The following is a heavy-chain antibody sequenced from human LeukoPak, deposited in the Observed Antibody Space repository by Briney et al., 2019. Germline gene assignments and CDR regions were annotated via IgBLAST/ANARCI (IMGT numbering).Heavy chain of an antibody. J-gene: IGHJ4*02. CDR2: INHSGST. CDR3: ARSSVAFPRLFDY. V-gene: IGHV4-34*01. Sequence: SETLSLTCAVYGGSFSGYYWGWLRQPPGKGLEWIGEINHSGSTNYNPSLKSRVTISVDTSKNQFSLKLSSVTAADTAVYYCARSSVAFPRLFDYWGQGTLVTVSS. D-gene: IGHD6-19*01. CDR1: GGSFSGYY.